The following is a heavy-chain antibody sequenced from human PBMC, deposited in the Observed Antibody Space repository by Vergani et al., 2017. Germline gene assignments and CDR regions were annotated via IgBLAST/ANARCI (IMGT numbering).Heavy chain of an antibody. J-gene: IGHJ4*02. D-gene: IGHD6-13*01. CDR3: AKARRVASSWPLYYFDY. CDR1: GFTFSSYA. Sequence: EVQLLESGGGLVQPGGSLRLSCAASGFTFSSYAMSWVRQAPGTGLEWVSAISGSGGSTYYGDSVKGRFTISRDNSKNTLYLQMNSLRADDTAVYYCAKARRVASSWPLYYFDYWGQGTLVTVSS. CDR2: ISGSGGST. V-gene: IGHV3-23*01.